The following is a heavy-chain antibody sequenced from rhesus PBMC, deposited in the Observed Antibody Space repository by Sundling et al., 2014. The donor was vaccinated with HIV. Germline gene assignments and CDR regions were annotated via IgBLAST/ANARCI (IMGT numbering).Heavy chain of an antibody. CDR3: VRDRGAATGYFDY. Sequence: EVQLVESGGGVVQPGGSLRLSCVASGFTFDDYAMHWVRQAPGKRLEWVSHVSWSGDSRYYADSVKGRFTISRDYAKNSLYLQMDSLRFEDAALYHCVRDRGAATGYFDYWGQGVLVTVSS. D-gene: IGHD6-31*01. J-gene: IGHJ4*01. CDR2: VSWSGDSR. CDR1: GFTFDDYA. V-gene: IGHV3-201*01.